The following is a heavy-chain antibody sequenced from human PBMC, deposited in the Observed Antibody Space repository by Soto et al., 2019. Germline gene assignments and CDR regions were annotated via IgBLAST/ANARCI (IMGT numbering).Heavy chain of an antibody. CDR2: ISAYNGNT. CDR3: ARDSPTWELLKDFDY. V-gene: IGHV1-18*01. CDR1: GYTFTSYG. J-gene: IGHJ4*02. D-gene: IGHD1-26*01. Sequence: ASVKVSCKASGYTFTSYGISWVRQAPGQGLEWMGWISAYNGNTNYAQKLQGRVTMTTDTSTSTAYMELRSLRSDGTAVYYCARDSPTWELLKDFDYWGQGTLVTVSS.